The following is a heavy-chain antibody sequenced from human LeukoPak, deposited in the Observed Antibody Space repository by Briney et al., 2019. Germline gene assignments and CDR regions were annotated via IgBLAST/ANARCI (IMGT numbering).Heavy chain of an antibody. CDR2: INHSGST. Sequence: PSETLSLTCAVYGGSFSGYYWSWIRQPPGKGLEWIGEINHSGSTNYNPSLKSRVTTSVDTSKNQFSLKLSSVTAADTAVYYCARGGDAYYFDYWGQGTLVTVSS. J-gene: IGHJ4*02. V-gene: IGHV4-34*01. CDR3: ARGGDAYYFDY. CDR1: GGSFSGYY.